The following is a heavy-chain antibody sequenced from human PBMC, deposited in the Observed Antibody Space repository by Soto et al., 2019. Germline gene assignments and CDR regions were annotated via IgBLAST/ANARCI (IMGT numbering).Heavy chain of an antibody. CDR1: GFTFSYYA. J-gene: IGHJ4*02. V-gene: IGHV3-30-3*01. CDR3: ARDPSSGPPDY. Sequence: GGSLRLSCAASGFTFSYYAMHWVRQAPGKGLEWVAVISYDGNNKFYADSVKGRFTISRDSSKNTLYLQVNSLRAEDTAVYYCARDPSSGPPDYWGQGTLVTGSS. CDR2: ISYDGNNK.